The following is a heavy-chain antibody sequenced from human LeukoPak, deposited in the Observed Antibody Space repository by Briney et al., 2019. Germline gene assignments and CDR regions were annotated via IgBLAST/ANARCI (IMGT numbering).Heavy chain of an antibody. CDR2: IRYDGSNK. CDR1: GFTFSSYG. Sequence: SGGSLRLSCAASGFTFSSYGMHWVRQAPGKGREWVAFIRYDGSNKYYADSVKGRFTISRDNSKNTLYLQMNSLRAEDTAVYYCAKLKRAYGDFHDYWGQGTLVTVSS. CDR3: AKLKRAYGDFHDY. V-gene: IGHV3-30*02. J-gene: IGHJ4*02. D-gene: IGHD4-17*01.